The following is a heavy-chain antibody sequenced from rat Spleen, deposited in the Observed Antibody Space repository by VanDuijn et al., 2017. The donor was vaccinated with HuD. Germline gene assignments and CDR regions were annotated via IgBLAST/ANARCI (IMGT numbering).Heavy chain of an antibody. J-gene: IGHJ4*01. D-gene: IGHD1-9*01. Sequence: EVQLVESGGGLVQPGRSLKLSCAASGFTFSNYDMAWVRPAPTKGLEWVASIGPSGGNTYYRDSVKGRFTVSRDNAKSTLYLQMDSLRSEDTATYYCARHTTYYGVMDAWGQGASVTVSS. CDR1: GFTFSNYD. V-gene: IGHV5-25*01. CDR2: IGPSGGNT. CDR3: ARHTTYYGVMDA.